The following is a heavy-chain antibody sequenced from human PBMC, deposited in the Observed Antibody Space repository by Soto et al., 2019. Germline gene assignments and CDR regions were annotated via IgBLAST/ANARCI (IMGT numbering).Heavy chain of an antibody. CDR3: VRGCSGTSCGLEP. D-gene: IGHD2-2*01. CDR2: ISSDERTT. V-gene: IGHV3-74*01. Sequence: PGGSLRLSCAASGFTFRDYWMHWVRQAPEKGLVWVSRISSDERTTSYADSVKGRFTISRDNAKNILYLQMNSLRAEDTAMYYCVRGCSGTSCGLEPWGQGTQVTVSS. J-gene: IGHJ5*02. CDR1: GFTFRDYW.